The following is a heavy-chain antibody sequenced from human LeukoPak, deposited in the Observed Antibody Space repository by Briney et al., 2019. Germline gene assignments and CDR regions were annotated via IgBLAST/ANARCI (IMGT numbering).Heavy chain of an antibody. Sequence: TGGSLRLSCAASGFTFDDYGMSWVRQAPGKGLEWVSNISGGDGTTYYADSVKGRFTISRDNSKNTLYLQMNSLRADDTAVYYCAKSGYNRFDYWGQGTLVTVSS. CDR1: GFTFDDYG. D-gene: IGHD5-24*01. V-gene: IGHV3-23*01. CDR3: AKSGYNRFDY. J-gene: IGHJ4*02. CDR2: ISGGDGTT.